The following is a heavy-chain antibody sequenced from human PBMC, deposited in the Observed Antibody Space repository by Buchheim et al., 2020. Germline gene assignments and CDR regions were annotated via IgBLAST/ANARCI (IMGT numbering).Heavy chain of an antibody. J-gene: IGHJ4*02. CDR2: IKSKTAGETT. CDR3: ITGVVGAPYTFF. D-gene: IGHD2-15*01. CDR1: GFTFSDVW. V-gene: IGHV3-15*01. Sequence: EVQLVESGGGLVKPGGCLRLSSAASGFTFSDVWMSWVRQAPGKGLEWVGRIKSKTAGETTDYAEPVKGRFSISRDDSKNTLYLQMSSLKTEDTAVYFCITGVVGAPYTFFWGQGTL.